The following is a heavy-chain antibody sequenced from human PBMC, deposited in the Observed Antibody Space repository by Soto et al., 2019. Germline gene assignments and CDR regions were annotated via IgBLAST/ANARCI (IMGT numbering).Heavy chain of an antibody. Sequence: GGFLRLSCAASGFTFSNYYMSWVRQTPGKGLEWLANIKQDGSEEFYVDSVKGRFTVSRDNAQNSLYLQMTSLRAEDTGVYFCARDNWDDYWGQGTLVTVSS. CDR2: IKQDGSEE. CDR3: ARDNWDDY. D-gene: IGHD1-26*01. V-gene: IGHV3-7*01. CDR1: GFTFSNYY. J-gene: IGHJ4*02.